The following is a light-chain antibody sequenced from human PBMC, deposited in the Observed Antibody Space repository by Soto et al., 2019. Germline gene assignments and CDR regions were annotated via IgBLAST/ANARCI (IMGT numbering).Light chain of an antibody. Sequence: QSALTQPASVSGSPGQSITISCTGTSSDVGGYNFVSWYQQYPGTAPKVMIYEVNNRPSGVSDRFSGSKSGNTASLTISGLQAEDEAHYYCSSYTTSSTLVFGTGTKVTVL. CDR3: SSYTTSSTLV. CDR2: EVN. J-gene: IGLJ1*01. CDR1: SSDVGGYNF. V-gene: IGLV2-14*01.